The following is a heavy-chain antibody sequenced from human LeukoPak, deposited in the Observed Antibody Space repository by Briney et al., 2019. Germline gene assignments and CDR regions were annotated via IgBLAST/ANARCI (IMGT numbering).Heavy chain of an antibody. CDR2: ISAYNGNT. J-gene: IGHJ5*02. V-gene: IGHV1-18*01. CDR3: ARDVVVVAATVYNWFDP. D-gene: IGHD2-15*01. CDR1: GYTFTSYG. Sequence: ASVKVSFKASGYTFTSYGISWVRQAPGQGLEWMGWISAYNGNTNYAQKLQGRVTMTTDTSTSTAYMELRSLRSDDTAVYYCARDVVVVAATVYNWFDPWGQGTLVTVSS.